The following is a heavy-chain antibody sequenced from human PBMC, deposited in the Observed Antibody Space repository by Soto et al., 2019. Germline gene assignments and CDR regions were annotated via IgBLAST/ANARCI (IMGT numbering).Heavy chain of an antibody. Sequence: GGSLRLSCAASGFTFSSHDMHWVRQVTGKGLEWVSGIDSAGDAKYPASVKGRFTISRDNTKNSLYLQMNSLRDEDTAMYYCARDGGGWNYFDYWGQGTLVTVSS. CDR3: ARDGGGWNYFDY. V-gene: IGHV3-13*01. D-gene: IGHD6-19*01. CDR2: IDSAGDA. J-gene: IGHJ4*02. CDR1: GFTFSSHD.